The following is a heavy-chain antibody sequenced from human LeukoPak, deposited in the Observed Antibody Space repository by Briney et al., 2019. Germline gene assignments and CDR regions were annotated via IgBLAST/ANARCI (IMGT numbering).Heavy chain of an antibody. V-gene: IGHV4-39*07. J-gene: IGHJ6*03. D-gene: IGHD2/OR15-2a*01. CDR2: IYYSGST. CDR1: GGSISSSSYY. CDR3: ATGTFYMDV. Sequence: SSETLSLTCTVSGGSISSSSYYWGWIRQPPGKGLEWIGSIYYSGSTYYNPSLKSRVTISVDTSKNQFSLKLSSVTAADTAVYYCATGTFYMDVWGKGTTVTVSS.